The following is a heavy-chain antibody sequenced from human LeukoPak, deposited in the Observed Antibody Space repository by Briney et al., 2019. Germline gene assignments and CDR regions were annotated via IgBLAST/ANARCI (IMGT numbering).Heavy chain of an antibody. CDR1: GDSIISSIYY. Sequence: SETLSLTCTVSGDSIISSIYYWGWIRQPPGKGLECIGSIYYSGTTYYNPSLKSRVTISVDTSKIQFSLRLTSVTAADTAVYYCARVAAAPERRLYYYYYMDVWGKGTTVTVSS. CDR2: IYYSGTT. D-gene: IGHD6-13*01. V-gene: IGHV4-39*01. CDR3: ARVAAAPERRLYYYYYMDV. J-gene: IGHJ6*03.